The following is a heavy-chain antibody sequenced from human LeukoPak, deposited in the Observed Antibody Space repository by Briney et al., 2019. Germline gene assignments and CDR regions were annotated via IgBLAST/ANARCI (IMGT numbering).Heavy chain of an antibody. D-gene: IGHD3-16*01. Sequence: QPGGSLRLSCAASGFIFSSYAMTWVRQAPGKGLEWVSSSGSTTDYSDSVKGRFTISRDNSKNTLYLQMNSLSAEDTAVYYCAKGYYDYVWGSYYFDYWGQGTLVTVSS. CDR2: SGSTT. CDR1: GFIFSSYA. J-gene: IGHJ4*02. CDR3: AKGYYDYVWGSYYFDY. V-gene: IGHV3-23*01.